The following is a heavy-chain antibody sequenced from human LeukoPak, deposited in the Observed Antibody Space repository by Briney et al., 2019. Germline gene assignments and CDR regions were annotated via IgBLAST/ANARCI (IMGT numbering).Heavy chain of an antibody. CDR2: IKQDGSEK. Sequence: GGSLRLSCVASGFTFSSRDWMTWVRQAPGKGLEWVANIKQDGSEKNYVDSVKGRFTISRDNAKNSVDLQMNSLRVEDTAVYYCARDLNWETYWGQGTLVSVSS. D-gene: IGHD7-27*01. J-gene: IGHJ4*02. CDR1: GFTFSSRDW. V-gene: IGHV3-7*01. CDR3: ARDLNWETY.